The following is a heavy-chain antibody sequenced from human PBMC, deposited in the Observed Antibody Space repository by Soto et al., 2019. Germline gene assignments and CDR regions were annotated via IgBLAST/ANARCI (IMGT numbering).Heavy chain of an antibody. Sequence: QVQLVQSGAEVKKPGASVKVSCKASGYTFTGYYMHWVRQAPGQGLEWMGVINPSGGSTSYAQMFQGRVTMARDTSTSTMYMELNSLRSEDTAVYYCARGNFGSGSFRVYFDFWGQGTLVTVSS. J-gene: IGHJ4*02. CDR2: INPSGGST. CDR3: ARGNFGSGSFRVYFDF. CDR1: GYTFTGYY. D-gene: IGHD3-10*01. V-gene: IGHV1-46*03.